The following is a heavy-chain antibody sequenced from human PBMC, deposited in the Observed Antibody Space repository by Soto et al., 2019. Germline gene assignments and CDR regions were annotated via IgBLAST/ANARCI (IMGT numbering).Heavy chain of an antibody. CDR2: MNPNSGNT. CDR3: ARVITMVRGVPSHAFDN. Sequence: ASVKVSCKASGYTFTSYDINWVRQATGQGLEWMGWMNPNSGNTGYAQKFQGRVTMTRDTSMSTAYMELNSLRSDDTAVYYCARVITMVRGVPSHAFDNWGQGTMVIVSS. CDR1: GYTFTSYD. D-gene: IGHD3-10*01. J-gene: IGHJ3*02. V-gene: IGHV1-8*01.